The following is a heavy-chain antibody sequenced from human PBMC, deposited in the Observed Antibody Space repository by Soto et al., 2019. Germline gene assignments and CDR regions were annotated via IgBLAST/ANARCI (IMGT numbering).Heavy chain of an antibody. Sequence: VASVKVSCKASGYTFTGYYMHWVRQAPGQGLEWMGWINPNSGGTNYAQKFQGRVTMTRDTSISTAYMELSRLRTADTAVYYCARISAYNYDSSGVPHRLADYGGQGTLVPASS. CDR3: ARISAYNYDSSGVPHRLADY. V-gene: IGHV1-2*02. D-gene: IGHD3-22*01. J-gene: IGHJ4*02. CDR1: GYTFTGYY. CDR2: INPNSGGT.